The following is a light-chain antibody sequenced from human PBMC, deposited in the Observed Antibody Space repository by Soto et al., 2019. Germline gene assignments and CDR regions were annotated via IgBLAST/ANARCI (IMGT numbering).Light chain of an antibody. J-gene: IGLJ2*01. CDR2: EVN. CDR3: SSYAGSNRVV. V-gene: IGLV2-8*01. CDR1: SSDVGGYNY. Sequence: QSALTQPPSASGSPGQSVTISCTGTSSDVGGYNYVSWYQQHPGKAPKLIIYEVNKRPSGVPARFSGSKSCNTASLTVSGLQAEDEADYYCSSYAGSNRVVFGGGTKLTVL.